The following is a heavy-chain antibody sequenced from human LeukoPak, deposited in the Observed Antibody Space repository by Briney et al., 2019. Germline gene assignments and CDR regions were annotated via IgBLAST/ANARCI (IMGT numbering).Heavy chain of an antibody. J-gene: IGHJ3*02. CDR3: ARTWEDAFDI. CDR1: GYSISSGYY. D-gene: IGHD1-26*01. V-gene: IGHV4-4*07. CDR2: LYTSGNT. Sequence: SETLSLTCTVSGYSISSGYYWNWIRQPAGKGLEWIGRLYTSGNTDYNPSLKSRVTLSRDTSKNQFSLRLNSVTAADTAVYYCARTWEDAFDIWGQGTLVTVSS.